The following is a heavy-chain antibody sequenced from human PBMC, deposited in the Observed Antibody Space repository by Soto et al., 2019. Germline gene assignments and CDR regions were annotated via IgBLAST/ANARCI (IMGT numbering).Heavy chain of an antibody. Sequence: ASVKVSCKASGYTFTSYGISWVRQAPGQGLEWMGWISAYNGNTNYAQKLQGRVTMTTDTSTSTAYMELSSLRSEDTAVYYCARDLYGSGSYYPPGYWGQGTLVTVSS. CDR3: ARDLYGSGSYYPPGY. CDR1: GYTFTSYG. J-gene: IGHJ4*02. D-gene: IGHD3-10*01. V-gene: IGHV1-18*01. CDR2: ISAYNGNT.